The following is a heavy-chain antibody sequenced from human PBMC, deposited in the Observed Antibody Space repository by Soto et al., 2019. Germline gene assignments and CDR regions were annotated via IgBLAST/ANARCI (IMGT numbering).Heavy chain of an antibody. CDR3: ARGWYYFDF. CDR2: IYYGGTT. V-gene: IGHV4-38-2*01. CDR1: VEPMTGGYY. D-gene: IGHD2-15*01. Sequence: SETLSLTCDVSVEPMTGGYYWGWIRQSPGKGPEWIGSIYYGGTTYYNPSLRSRLAISIDTSKNQFSLRLSSVTAADTALYYCARGWYYFDFWRQRTLVTVSS. J-gene: IGHJ4*02.